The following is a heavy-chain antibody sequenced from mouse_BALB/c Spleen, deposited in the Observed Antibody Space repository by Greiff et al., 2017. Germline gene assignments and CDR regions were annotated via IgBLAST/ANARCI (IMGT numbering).Heavy chain of an antibody. V-gene: IGHV1-69*02. CDR1: GYTFTSYW. CDR2: IDPSDSET. D-gene: IGHD1-1*01. CDR3: ARSYYYGSSYNWYFDV. J-gene: IGHJ1*01. Sequence: VQLQQPGAELVKPGAPVKLSCKASGYTFTSYWMNWVKQRPGRGLEWIGRIDPSDSETHYNQKFKDKATLTVDKSSSTAYIQLSSLTSEDSAVYYCARSYYYGSSYNWYFDVWGAGTTVTVSS.